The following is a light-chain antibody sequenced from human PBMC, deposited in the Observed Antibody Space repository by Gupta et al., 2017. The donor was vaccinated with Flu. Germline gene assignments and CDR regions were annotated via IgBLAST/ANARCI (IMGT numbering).Light chain of an antibody. Sequence: YLQWYHQRQGGYSPAVVYEDNKRPSGGPARFSGSFNTATNAASHTISGLKAEEEADYYGQSYNSTNGVFGGGTRLTVL. CDR3: QSYNSTNGV. V-gene: IGLV6-57*01. CDR1: Y. J-gene: IGLJ3*02. CDR2: EDN.